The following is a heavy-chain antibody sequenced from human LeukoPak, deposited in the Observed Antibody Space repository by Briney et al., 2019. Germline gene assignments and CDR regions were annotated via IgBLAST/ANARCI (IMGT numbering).Heavy chain of an antibody. Sequence: GASVKFSCKASGGTFSSYAISWVRQAPGQGLEWMGGIIPIFGTANYAQKFQGRVTITADESTSTAYMELSSLRSEDTAVYYCARAPSIAAAPFDYWGQGTLVTVSS. D-gene: IGHD6-13*01. CDR1: GGTFSSYA. CDR2: IIPIFGTA. J-gene: IGHJ4*02. CDR3: ARAPSIAAAPFDY. V-gene: IGHV1-69*01.